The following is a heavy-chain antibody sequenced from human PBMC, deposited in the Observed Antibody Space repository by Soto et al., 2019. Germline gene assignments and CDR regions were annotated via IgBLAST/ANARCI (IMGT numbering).Heavy chain of an antibody. CDR3: ARIKSGDDIVTGYTPASYATDV. J-gene: IGHJ6*02. CDR1: GFSLSTSGMC. CDR2: IDWDDDK. D-gene: IGHD3-9*01. V-gene: IGHV2-70*01. Sequence: SGPTLVNPTQTLTLTCTFSGFSLSTSGMCVSWLRQPPGKALEWLALIDWDDDKCYSTSLKTRLTVSKDISKNQVVLTVTNMDPVDTATYYCARIKSGDDIVTGYTPASYATDVWGQGTTVTLSS.